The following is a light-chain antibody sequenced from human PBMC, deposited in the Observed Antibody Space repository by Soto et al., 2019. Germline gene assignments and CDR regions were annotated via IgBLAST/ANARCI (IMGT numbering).Light chain of an antibody. CDR3: QQSYNFPRT. J-gene: IGKJ1*01. V-gene: IGKV1-39*01. Sequence: IQMTQSPSSLAASFGDRVTITCRTSQGINDYLNWYQMKPGEAPKLLIYAASAFQSGIPSRFSGSASGTEFTLTITSLKHEDFATYYCQQSYNFPRTFGQGTKV. CDR2: AAS. CDR1: QGINDY.